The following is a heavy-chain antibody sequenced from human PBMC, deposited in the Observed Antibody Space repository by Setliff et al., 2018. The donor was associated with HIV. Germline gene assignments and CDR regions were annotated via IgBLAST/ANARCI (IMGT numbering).Heavy chain of an antibody. J-gene: IGHJ4*02. D-gene: IGHD2-2*01. CDR3: ARDEQYQLLLDY. CDR1: GYSFTSYG. CDR2: ISTYNGNT. Sequence: ASVKVSCKAFGYSFTSYGISWVRQAPGQGLEWMGWISTYNGNTNYAQKVQGRATMTTDTSTNTAYMELRSLRSDDTAVYYCARDEQYQLLLDYWGQGTLVTVSS. V-gene: IGHV1-18*01.